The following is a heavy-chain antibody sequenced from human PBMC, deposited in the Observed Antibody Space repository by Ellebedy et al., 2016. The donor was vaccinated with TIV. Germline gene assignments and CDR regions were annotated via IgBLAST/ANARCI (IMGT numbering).Heavy chain of an antibody. CDR2: TYYRSKWYA. D-gene: IGHD5-12*01. CDR3: ARGGIGLTVAMFEY. J-gene: IGHJ4*02. CDR1: GDSVSSNTAS. V-gene: IGHV6-1*01. Sequence: SQTLSLTCDISGDSVSSNTASWNWIRQSPSRGLEWPGRTYYRSKWYADSAISVESRIIINRDPSKNQFSLQLNSVTPEDTAVYYCARGGIGLTVAMFEYWGQGILVTVSS.